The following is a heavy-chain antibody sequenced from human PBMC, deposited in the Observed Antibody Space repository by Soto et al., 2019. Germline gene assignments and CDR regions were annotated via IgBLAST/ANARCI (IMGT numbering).Heavy chain of an antibody. CDR3: GVVPAAKVAFWFDP. J-gene: IGHJ5*02. D-gene: IGHD2-2*01. V-gene: IGHV3-30-3*01. CDR1: GFTFSSYA. CDR2: ISYDGSNK. Sequence: GGSLRLSCAASGFTFSSYAMHWVRQAPGKGLEWVAVISYDGSNKYYADSVKGRFTISRDNSKNTLYLQMNSLRAEDTAVYYCGVVPAAKVAFWFDPWGQGTLVTVSS.